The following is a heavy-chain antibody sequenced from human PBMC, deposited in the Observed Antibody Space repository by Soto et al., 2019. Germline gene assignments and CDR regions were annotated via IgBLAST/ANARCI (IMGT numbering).Heavy chain of an antibody. J-gene: IGHJ4*02. CDR3: ARTPYYDSSNYYFDY. D-gene: IGHD3-22*01. Sequence: GASVKVSCKASGGTFSSYAISWVRQAPGQGLEWMGGIIPIFGTANYAQKFQGRVTITADESTSTAYMELSSLRSEDTAVYYCARTPYYDSSNYYFDYWGQGTLVTVSS. CDR1: GGTFSSYA. V-gene: IGHV1-69*13. CDR2: IIPIFGTA.